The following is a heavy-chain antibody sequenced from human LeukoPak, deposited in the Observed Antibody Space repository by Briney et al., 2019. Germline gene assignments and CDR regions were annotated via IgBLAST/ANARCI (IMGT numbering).Heavy chain of an antibody. CDR1: GFTFSSYE. Sequence: GGSLRLSCAASGFTFSSYEMNWVRQAPGKGLEWVSYISRSGNTIYYADSVKGRFTISRDNAKNSLYLQMNSLRGEDTAVYYCARDLAMVHFDYWGQGTLVTVSS. CDR2: ISRSGNTI. J-gene: IGHJ4*02. V-gene: IGHV3-48*03. CDR3: ARDLAMVHFDY. D-gene: IGHD5-18*01.